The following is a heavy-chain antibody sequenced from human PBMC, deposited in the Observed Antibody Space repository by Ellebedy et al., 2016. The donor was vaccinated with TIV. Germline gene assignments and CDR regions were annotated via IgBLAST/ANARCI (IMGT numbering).Heavy chain of an antibody. V-gene: IGHV3-7*03. CDR2: IARDGSDK. J-gene: IGHJ4*02. Sequence: GGSLRLSCVGSGFTFGSHWMTWVRQAPGKGLEWVASIARDGSDKRYVDSVRGRFTISKDTSKNQVVLTMTNMDPVDTATYYCARYLISGYSDYWGQGTLVTVSS. CDR1: GFTFGSHW. CDR3: ARYLISGYSDY. D-gene: IGHD3-22*01.